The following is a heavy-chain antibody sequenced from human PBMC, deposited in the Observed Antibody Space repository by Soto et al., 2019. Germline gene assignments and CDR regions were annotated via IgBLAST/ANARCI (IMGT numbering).Heavy chain of an antibody. D-gene: IGHD3-22*01. Sequence: RASVKVSCKASGYTFTSYGISWVRQAPGQGLEWMGWISAYNGNTNYAQKLQGRVTMTTDTSTSTAYMELRSLRSDDTAVYYCARVAPYYYDSSGNPDYWGQGTLVTVSS. CDR2: ISAYNGNT. CDR1: GYTFTSYG. CDR3: ARVAPYYYDSSGNPDY. V-gene: IGHV1-18*01. J-gene: IGHJ4*02.